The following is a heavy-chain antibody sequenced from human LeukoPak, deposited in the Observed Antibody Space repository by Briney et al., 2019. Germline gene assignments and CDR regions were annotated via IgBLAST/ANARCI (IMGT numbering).Heavy chain of an antibody. D-gene: IGHD1-26*01. CDR2: ISAYNGNT. CDR1: GYTFTSYG. CDR3: ARGPSGSCYLMLPPFDY. Sequence: ASVKVSCKASGYTFTSYGISWVRQAPGQGLEWMGWISAYNGNTNYAQKLQGRVTMTTDTSTSTAYMELRSLRSDDTAVYYCARGPSGSCYLMLPPFDYWGQGTLVTVSS. V-gene: IGHV1-18*01. J-gene: IGHJ4*02.